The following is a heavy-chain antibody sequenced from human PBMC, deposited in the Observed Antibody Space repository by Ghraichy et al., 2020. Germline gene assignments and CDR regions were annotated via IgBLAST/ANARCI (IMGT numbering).Heavy chain of an antibody. Sequence: GGSLRLSCAASGFTFDDYAMHWVRQAPGKGLEWVSGISWNSGSIGYADSVKGRFTISRDNAKNSLYLQMNSLRAEDTALYYCAKDKGVGFGSYDYWGQGTLVTVSS. CDR3: AKDKGVGFGSYDY. J-gene: IGHJ4*02. CDR1: GFTFDDYA. D-gene: IGHD1-26*01. CDR2: ISWNSGSI. V-gene: IGHV3-9*01.